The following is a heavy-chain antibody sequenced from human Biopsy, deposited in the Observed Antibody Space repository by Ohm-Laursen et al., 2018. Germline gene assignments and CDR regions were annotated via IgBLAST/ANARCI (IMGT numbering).Heavy chain of an antibody. CDR3: AKASGYSSGWSIDY. V-gene: IGHV3-9*01. CDR1: GFTFSAYE. Sequence: SLRLSCAASGFTFSAYEMNWVRQAPGKGLEWVSGISWNSGSVVYADSVKGRFTVSRDNAKNSLYLQMHSLRAEDTAFYYCAKASGYSSGWSIDYWGQGNLVTVSS. CDR2: ISWNSGSV. D-gene: IGHD6-19*01. J-gene: IGHJ4*02.